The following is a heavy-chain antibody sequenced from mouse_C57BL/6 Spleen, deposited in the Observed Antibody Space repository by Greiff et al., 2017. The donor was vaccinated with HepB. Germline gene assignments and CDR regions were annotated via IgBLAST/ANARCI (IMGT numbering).Heavy chain of an antibody. Sequence: VQLQQSGPGLVKPSQSLSLTCSVTGYSITSGYYWNWIRQFPGNKLEWMGYISYDGSNNYNPSLKNRISITRDTSKNQFFLKLNSVTTEDTATYYCARGAYPFAYWGQGTLVTVSA. J-gene: IGHJ3*01. CDR2: ISYDGSN. CDR1: GYSITSGYY. D-gene: IGHD6-5*01. V-gene: IGHV3-6*01. CDR3: ARGAYPFAY.